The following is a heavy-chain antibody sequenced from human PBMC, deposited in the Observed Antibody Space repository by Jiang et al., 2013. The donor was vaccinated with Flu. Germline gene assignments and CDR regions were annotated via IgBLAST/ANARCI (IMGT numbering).Heavy chain of an antibody. Sequence: SLTCAISGDSVSSNSAAWNWIRQSPSRGLEWLGRTYYRSKWYNDYAVSVKSRITINPDTSKNQFSLQLNSVTPEDTAVYYCARELRGGTYYYYYGMDVWGQGTTVTVSS. CDR2: TYYRSKWYN. D-gene: IGHD3-10*01. V-gene: IGHV6-1*01. CDR3: ARELRGGTYYYYYGMDV. CDR1: GDSVSSNSAA. J-gene: IGHJ6*02.